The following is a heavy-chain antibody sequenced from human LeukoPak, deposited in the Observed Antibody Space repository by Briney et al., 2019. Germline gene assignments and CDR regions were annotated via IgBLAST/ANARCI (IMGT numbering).Heavy chain of an antibody. CDR3: ARAPYYYGSGDYYYYMDV. J-gene: IGHJ6*03. CDR1: GGTFSNYA. CDR2: IIPIFGTA. D-gene: IGHD3-10*01. Sequence: SVKVSCKASGGTFSNYAISWVRQAPGQGLEWMGGIIPIFGTANYAQKFQGRVTITTDESTSTAYMELRSLRSDDTAVYYCARAPYYYGSGDYYYYMDVWGKGTTVTVSS. V-gene: IGHV1-69*05.